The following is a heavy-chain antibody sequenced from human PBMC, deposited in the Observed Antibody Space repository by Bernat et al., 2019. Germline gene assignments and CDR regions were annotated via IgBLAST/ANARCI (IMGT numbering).Heavy chain of an antibody. J-gene: IGHJ3*02. CDR3: AKSTVTTGIDAFDI. CDR2: MNQDGSEK. CDR1: GFTFNNYW. D-gene: IGHD4-17*01. Sequence: VQLVESGGGLVKPGGSLRLSCAASGFTFNNYWMTWVRQAPGKGLEWVANMNQDGSEKYYVDSVKGRFTISRDNAKNSLFLQMNSLRADDTAVYYCAKSTVTTGIDAFDIWGQGTMVTVS. V-gene: IGHV3-7*02.